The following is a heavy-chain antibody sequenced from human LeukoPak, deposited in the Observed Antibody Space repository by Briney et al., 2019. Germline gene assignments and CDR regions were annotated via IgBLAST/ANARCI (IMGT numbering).Heavy chain of an antibody. CDR2: ISSSSSSI. Sequence: GGSLRLSCAASGFTFSSYSMNWVRQAPGKGLEWVSYISSSSSSIYYADSVKGRFTISRDNSKNTPYLQMNSLRAEDTAVYYCARDGSTLELPDAFDIWGQGTMVTVSS. V-gene: IGHV3-48*01. D-gene: IGHD1-26*01. CDR1: GFTFSSYS. CDR3: ARDGSTLELPDAFDI. J-gene: IGHJ3*02.